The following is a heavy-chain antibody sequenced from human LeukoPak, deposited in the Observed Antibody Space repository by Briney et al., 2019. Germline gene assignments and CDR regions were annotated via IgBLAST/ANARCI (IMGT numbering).Heavy chain of an antibody. J-gene: IGHJ4*02. V-gene: IGHV4-34*01. CDR2: INHSGST. CDR1: GGSFSGYY. Sequence: SETLSLTYAVYGGSFSGYYWSWIRQPPGKGLEWIGEINHSGSTNYNPSLMSRVTISVDTSKNQFSLRLSSVTAADTAVYYCARGKVRGFLEWLLFDYWGQGTLVTVSS. D-gene: IGHD3-3*01. CDR3: ARGKVRGFLEWLLFDY.